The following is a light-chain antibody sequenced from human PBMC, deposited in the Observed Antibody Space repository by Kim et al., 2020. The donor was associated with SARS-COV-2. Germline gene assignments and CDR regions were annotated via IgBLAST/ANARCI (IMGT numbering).Light chain of an antibody. CDR3: QSYDSSNQV. V-gene: IGLV6-57*02. CDR1: SGSIASNY. J-gene: IGLJ3*02. CDR2: EDN. Sequence: GKTVTSSCTGSSGSIASNYVQWYQQRPGSAPTTVIYEDNQRHSGVPDRFSGSIDSSSNSASLTISGLKTEDEADYYCQSYDSSNQVFGGGTQLTVL.